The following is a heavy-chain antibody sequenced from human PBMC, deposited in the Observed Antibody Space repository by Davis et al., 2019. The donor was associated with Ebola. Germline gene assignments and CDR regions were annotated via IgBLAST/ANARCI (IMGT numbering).Heavy chain of an antibody. CDR1: GFTFSSYW. CDR3: ARTRWLRGIYFDY. CDR2: IWYDGSRR. V-gene: IGHV3-33*08. Sequence: GESLKISCAASGFTFSSYWMSWVRQAPGKGLEWVAVIWYDGSRRYYGDSVKGRFTISRDNSNNLLYLQMNSLRAEDTAVYYCARTRWLRGIYFDYWGQGTLVTVSS. J-gene: IGHJ4*02. D-gene: IGHD5-12*01.